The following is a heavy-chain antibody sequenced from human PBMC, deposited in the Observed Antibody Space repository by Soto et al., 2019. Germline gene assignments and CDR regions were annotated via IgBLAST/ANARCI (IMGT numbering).Heavy chain of an antibody. V-gene: IGHV3-74*01. CDR3: ARESSSWSFDF. J-gene: IGHJ4*02. D-gene: IGHD6-13*01. CDR2: LNSDGRST. CDR1: GFTFSSHW. Sequence: GGSLRLSCAASGFTFSSHWMHWVRQAPGKGLVWVARLNSDGRSTSYAGSVKGRFTISRDNAKNTLYLQMNDLRVEDTAVYYCARESSSWSFDFWGQGTLVTVS.